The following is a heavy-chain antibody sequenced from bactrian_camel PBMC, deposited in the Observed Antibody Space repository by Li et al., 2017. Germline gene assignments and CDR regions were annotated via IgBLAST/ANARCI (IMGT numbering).Heavy chain of an antibody. V-gene: IGHV3S5*01. CDR1: GFTFSSFY. Sequence: HVQLVESGGGLVQPGGSLRLSCAASGFTFSSFYMSGVRQAPGKGLEWVSGIYNDGSNTYYPDTVAGRITISRDNAKNTLYLQMNSLEFEGAAVYCCATGPAPSFGEGLRNCGGQGTQVTV. D-gene: IGHD1*01. CDR3: ATGPAPSFGEGLRNC. J-gene: IGHJ4*01. CDR2: IYNDGSNT.